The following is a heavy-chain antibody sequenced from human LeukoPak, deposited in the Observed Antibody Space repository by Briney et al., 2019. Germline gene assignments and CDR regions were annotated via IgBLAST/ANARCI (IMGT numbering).Heavy chain of an antibody. CDR1: GFTYSSYW. D-gene: IGHD6-19*01. J-gene: IGHJ4*02. V-gene: IGHV3-74*01. CDR3: AREGIAVAGPLDY. CDR2: INSDGSST. Sequence: GGSLRLSCAASGFTYSSYWMHWVRQAPGKGLVWVSRINSDGSSTSYADSVKGRFTISRDNAKNTLYLQMNSLRAEDTAVYYCAREGIAVAGPLDYWGQGTLVTVSS.